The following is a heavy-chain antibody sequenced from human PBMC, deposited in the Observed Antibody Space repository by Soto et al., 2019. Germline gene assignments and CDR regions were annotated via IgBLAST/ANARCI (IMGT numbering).Heavy chain of an antibody. J-gene: IGHJ4*02. D-gene: IGHD4-17*01. CDR1: GFSFSDYY. CDR2: ISNTGSTK. CDR3: ARDYYVDYILDY. Sequence: LRLSCVFSGFSFSDYYMSWIRQAPGKGLEWISYISNTGSTKDYADSEMGRFTISRDNAKDSLYLQMNSLRGEDTALYYCARDYYVDYILDYWGQGTLVTVPS. V-gene: IGHV3-11*01.